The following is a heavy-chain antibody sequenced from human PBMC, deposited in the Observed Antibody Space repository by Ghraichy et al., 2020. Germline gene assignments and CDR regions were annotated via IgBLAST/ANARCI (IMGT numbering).Heavy chain of an antibody. V-gene: IGHV3-66*01. CDR2: IYSGGST. CDR3: ASSVVVVAATRGFDAFDI. CDR1: GFTVSSNY. J-gene: IGHJ3*02. Sequence: LSLTCAASGFTVSSNYMSWVRQAPGKGLEWVSVIYSGGSTYYADSVKGRFTISRDNSKNTPYLQMNSLRAEDTAVYYCASSVVVVAATRGFDAFDIWGQGTMVTVSS. D-gene: IGHD2-15*01.